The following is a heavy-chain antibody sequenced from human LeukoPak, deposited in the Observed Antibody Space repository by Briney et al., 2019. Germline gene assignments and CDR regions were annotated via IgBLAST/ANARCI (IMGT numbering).Heavy chain of an antibody. CDR1: GFTFDDYT. CDR3: ARICSSTDCLIPD. D-gene: IGHD2-2*01. CDR2: ISWDGGST. Sequence: GGSLRLSCAASGFTFDDYTMHWVRQAPGKGLEWVSLISWDGGSTYYADSVKGRFTISRDNAKNTVYLQINSLRDEDTAVYYCARICSSTDCLIPDWGQGTLVTVSS. J-gene: IGHJ4*02. V-gene: IGHV3-43*01.